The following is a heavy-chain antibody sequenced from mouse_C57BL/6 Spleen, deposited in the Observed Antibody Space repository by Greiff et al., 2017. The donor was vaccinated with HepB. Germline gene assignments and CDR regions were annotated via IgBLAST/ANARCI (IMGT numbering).Heavy chain of an antibody. CDR1: GYTLTDYY. CDR2: IHPYNGGT. Sequence: EVQLQQSGSVLVKSGASVKLSCKASGYTLTDYYMIWVKQSHGTSLERIGVIHPYNGGTSSNRTFKGKSTLIVEKSSSTAYMELNSLTSEDAAVYYCERNGYDDGGYFDYWGQGSTLTVAS. J-gene: IGHJ2*01. CDR3: ERNGYDDGGYFDY. V-gene: IGHV1-19*01. D-gene: IGHD2-2*01.